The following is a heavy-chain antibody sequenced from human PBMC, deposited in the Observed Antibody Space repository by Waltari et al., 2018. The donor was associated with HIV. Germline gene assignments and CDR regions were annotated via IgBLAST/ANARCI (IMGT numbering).Heavy chain of an antibody. Sequence: QVPLLESGGGVVQPGRSLRLSCEVSGFSFRDSGFHLVRQAPGRGLEWVALISYDGRNKYYAESVKGRFTLSRDNAKNTLFLQMNSLRAEDTAVYYCAKEDFEYGSSSHLGYWGQGTLVTVSS. CDR2: ISYDGRNK. CDR3: AKEDFEYGSSSHLGY. J-gene: IGHJ4*02. V-gene: IGHV3-30*18. D-gene: IGHD6-6*01. CDR1: GFSFRDSG.